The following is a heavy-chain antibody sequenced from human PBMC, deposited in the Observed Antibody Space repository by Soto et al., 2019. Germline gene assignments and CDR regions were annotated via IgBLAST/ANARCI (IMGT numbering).Heavy chain of an antibody. Sequence: SETLSLTCAVSGGSISSGGYSWSWIRQPPGKGLEWIGYIYHSGSTYYNPSLKSRVTISVDRSKNQFSLKLSSVTAADTAVYYCARWGIIPFDYWGQGTLVTVSS. CDR2: IYHSGST. CDR3: ARWGIIPFDY. V-gene: IGHV4-30-2*01. CDR1: GGSISSGGYS. D-gene: IGHD1-20*01. J-gene: IGHJ4*02.